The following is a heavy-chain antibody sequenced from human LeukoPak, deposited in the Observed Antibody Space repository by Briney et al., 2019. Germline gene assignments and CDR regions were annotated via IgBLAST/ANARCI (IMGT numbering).Heavy chain of an antibody. CDR3: ARQSITIFGVVILFDY. CDR2: INPSGGST. V-gene: IGHV1-46*01. Sequence: ASVKVSCKASGYTFTGYYMHWVRQAPGQGLEWMGIINPSGGSTSYAQKFQGRVTMTRDTSTSTVYMELSSLRSEDTAVYYCARQSITIFGVVILFDYWGQGTLVTVSS. CDR1: GYTFTGYY. J-gene: IGHJ4*02. D-gene: IGHD3-3*01.